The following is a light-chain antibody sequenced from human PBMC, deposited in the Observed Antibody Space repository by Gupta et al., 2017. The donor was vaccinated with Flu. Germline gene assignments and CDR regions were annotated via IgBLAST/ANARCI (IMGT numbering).Light chain of an antibody. Sequence: NWYQQKPGKAPNLLNYEASKLGPGVPTKVSGSGSGKDFTFTIRRRQAEDIATYYRQQVHNLRTFGQGTTVEIK. J-gene: IGKJ1*01. V-gene: IGKV1-33*01. CDR2: EAS. CDR3: QQVHNLRT.